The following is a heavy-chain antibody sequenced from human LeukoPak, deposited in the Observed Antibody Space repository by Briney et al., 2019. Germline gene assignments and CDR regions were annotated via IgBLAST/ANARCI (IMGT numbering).Heavy chain of an antibody. J-gene: IGHJ6*02. CDR2: ISGSGGST. CDR3: AKNYGDYPWYYYGMDV. D-gene: IGHD4-17*01. Sequence: PGGSLRLSCAASGFTFSSYAMSWVRQAPGKGLEWVSAISGSGGSTYCADSVKGRFTISRDNSKNTLYLQMNSLRAEDTAVYYCAKNYGDYPWYYYGMDVWGQGTTVTVSS. CDR1: GFTFSSYA. V-gene: IGHV3-23*01.